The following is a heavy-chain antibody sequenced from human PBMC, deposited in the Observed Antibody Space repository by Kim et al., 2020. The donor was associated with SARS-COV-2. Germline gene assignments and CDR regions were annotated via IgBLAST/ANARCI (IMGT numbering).Heavy chain of an antibody. Sequence: GESLKISCKGSGYTFTSYWIGWVRQVPGKGLEWMWIIFPRDSDTKYSPSVEGQVSITADKSITTAYLHWISLKASDTAIYYCARAPTGTLNPYAFDIWGQ. D-gene: IGHD2-8*02. J-gene: IGHJ3*02. CDR3: ARAPTGTLNPYAFDI. V-gene: IGHV5-51*01. CDR1: GYTFTSYW. CDR2: IFPRDSDT.